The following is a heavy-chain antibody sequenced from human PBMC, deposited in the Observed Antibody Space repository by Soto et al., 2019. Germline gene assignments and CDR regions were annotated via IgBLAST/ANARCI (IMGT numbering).Heavy chain of an antibody. V-gene: IGHV4-39*01. D-gene: IGHD1-20*01. J-gene: IGHJ4*02. CDR2: IYYSGST. CDR3: ASQVITGTTGGFDF. Sequence: QLQLQESGPRLVKPSETLSLTCTVSGGSISSSSYYWGWIRQPPGKGLEWIGSIYYSGSTYYNPSLKRRVTISVDTSKNQFTLKLSSVTAADTAVYYCASQVITGTTGGFDFWGQGTLVTVSS. CDR1: GGSISSSSYY.